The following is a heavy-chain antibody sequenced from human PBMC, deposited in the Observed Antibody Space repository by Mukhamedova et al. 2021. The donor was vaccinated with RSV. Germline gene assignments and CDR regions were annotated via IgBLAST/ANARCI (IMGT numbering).Heavy chain of an antibody. D-gene: IGHD3-10*01. CDR2: T. V-gene: IGHV5-10-1*01. Sequence: TNYSPSFQGHVTIPADKSISTAYLQWSSLKASDTAMYYCASGGSGSYWFDPWGQGTLVTVSS. CDR3: ASGGSGSYWFDP. J-gene: IGHJ5*02.